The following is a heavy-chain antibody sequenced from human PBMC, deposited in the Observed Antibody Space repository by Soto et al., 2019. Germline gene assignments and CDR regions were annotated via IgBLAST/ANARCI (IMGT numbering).Heavy chain of an antibody. Sequence: GASVKVSCKASGYTFTLYAIHWVRQAPGQRLEWMGCFDPDDGETIYSQKFQGRVTMTKDTSTDTAYMELSSLRSEDTAVYYCATVTKGNYYYGMDVWGQGTTVTVSS. J-gene: IGHJ6*02. CDR2: FDPDDGET. D-gene: IGHD4-17*01. CDR1: GYTFTLYA. V-gene: IGHV1-24*01. CDR3: ATVTKGNYYYGMDV.